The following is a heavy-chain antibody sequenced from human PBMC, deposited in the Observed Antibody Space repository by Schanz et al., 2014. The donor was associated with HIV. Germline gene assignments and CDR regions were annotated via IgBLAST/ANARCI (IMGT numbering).Heavy chain of an antibody. CDR3: ARGDGGYWYYFDY. J-gene: IGHJ4*02. V-gene: IGHV3-33*08. CDR1: GFTFSDYY. CDR2: IWYDGSNK. D-gene: IGHD5-12*01. Sequence: QVQLVESGGGVVQPGRSLRLSCAASGFTFSDYYMSWIRQAPGKGLEWVAVIWYDGSNKYYADSVKGRFTISRDNSKNTLYLQMNSLRAEDTAVYYCARGDGGYWYYFDYWGQGTLVTVSS.